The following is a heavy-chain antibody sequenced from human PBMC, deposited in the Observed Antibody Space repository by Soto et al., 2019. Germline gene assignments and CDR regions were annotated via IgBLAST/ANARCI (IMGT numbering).Heavy chain of an antibody. J-gene: IGHJ6*02. CDR1: GDSVSSNSAA. V-gene: IGHV6-1*01. Sequence: LSLTCAISGDSVSSNSAAWNWIRQSPSRGLEWLGRTYYRSKWYNDYAVSVKSRIAINPDTSKNQFSLQLNSVTPEDTAVYYCARDRSSGPHRNYYYYGMDVRRQVTTFTASS. D-gene: IGHD6-19*01. CDR3: ARDRSSGPHRNYYYYGMDV. CDR2: TYYRSKWYN.